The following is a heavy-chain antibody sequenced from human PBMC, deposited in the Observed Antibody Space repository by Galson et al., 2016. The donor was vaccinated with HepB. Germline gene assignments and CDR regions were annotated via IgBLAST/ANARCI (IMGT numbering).Heavy chain of an antibody. Sequence: SETLSLTCSVLGGSISSSSYYWAWIRQSPGKGLEWLGSIYYSGTTYYNPSLQTRVTISVETSKNQFSLRMTFLTAAETALSSCAGQDMAGLVNFWGQGTMVTVSS. J-gene: IGHJ3*01. CDR1: GGSISSSSYY. CDR3: AGQDMAGLVNF. CDR2: IYYSGTT. V-gene: IGHV4-39*01. D-gene: IGHD5-24*01.